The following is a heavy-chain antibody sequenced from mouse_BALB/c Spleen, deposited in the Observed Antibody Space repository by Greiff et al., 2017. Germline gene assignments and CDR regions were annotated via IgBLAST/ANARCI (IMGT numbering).Heavy chain of an antibody. V-gene: IGHV4-1*02. CDR1: GFDFSRYW. Sequence: EVQLQESGGGLVQPGGSLKLSCAASGFDFSRYWMSWVRQAPGKGLEWIGEINPDSSTINYTPSLKDKFIISRDNAKNTLYLQMSKVRSEDTALYYCARPGGNYAGDAMDYWGQGTSVTVSS. CDR2: INPDSSTI. J-gene: IGHJ4*01. CDR3: ARPGGNYAGDAMDY. D-gene: IGHD2-1*01.